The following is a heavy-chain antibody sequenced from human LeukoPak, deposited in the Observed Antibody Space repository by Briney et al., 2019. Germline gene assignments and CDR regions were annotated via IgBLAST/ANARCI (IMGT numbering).Heavy chain of an antibody. CDR2: IYHSGST. D-gene: IGHD3-22*01. V-gene: IGHV4-4*02. Sequence: SETLSLTCAVSGGSISSSNWWSWVRQPPGKGLEWIGEIYHSGSTNYNPSLKSRVTISVDTSKNQFSLKLSSVTAADTAVYYCARNPPRHYYDSSGYPYWGQGTLVTVSS. J-gene: IGHJ4*02. CDR3: ARNPPRHYYDSSGYPY. CDR1: GGSISSSNW.